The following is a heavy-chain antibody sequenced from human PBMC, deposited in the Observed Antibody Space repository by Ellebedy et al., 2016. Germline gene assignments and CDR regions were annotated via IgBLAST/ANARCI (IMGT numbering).Heavy chain of an antibody. V-gene: IGHV3-74*01. J-gene: IGHJ4*02. CDR2: INSDGTST. CDR1: GFVFGSYW. Sequence: GGSLRLSCAGSGFVFGSYWMHWVRQAPGKGLEWVSRINSDGTSTNYADSVKGRFTISRDNGKNTLNLQMNSLRVADTAVYYCVRGGQLDSWGRGALITVSS. D-gene: IGHD5-18*01. CDR3: VRGGQLDS.